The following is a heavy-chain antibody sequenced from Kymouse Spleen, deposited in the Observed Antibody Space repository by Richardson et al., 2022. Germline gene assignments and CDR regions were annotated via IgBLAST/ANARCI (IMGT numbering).Heavy chain of an antibody. CDR2: IYYSGST. CDR1: GGSISSSSYY. D-gene: IGHD6-6*01. Sequence: QLQLQESGPGLVKPSETLSLTCTVSGGSISSSSYYWGWIRQPPGKGLEWIGSIYYSGSTYYNPSLKSRVTISVDTSKNQFSLKLSSVTAADTAVYYCARQKYSSSSSDNWFDPWGQGTLVTVSS. V-gene: IGHV4-39*01. CDR3: ARQKYSSSSSDNWFDP. J-gene: IGHJ5*02.